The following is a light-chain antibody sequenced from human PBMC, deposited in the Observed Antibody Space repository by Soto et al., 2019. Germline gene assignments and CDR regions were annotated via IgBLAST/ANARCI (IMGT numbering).Light chain of an antibody. CDR1: SSDVGGYNY. CDR3: SSYSISSTPLYV. CDR2: DVS. V-gene: IGLV2-14*01. J-gene: IGLJ1*01. Sequence: SVLTQPASVSGSPGQSITISCTGTSSDVGGYNYVSWYQQHPGKAPKLMIYDVSNRPSGVSNRFSGSKSGNTASLTISGLQAEDEADYYCSSYSISSTPLYVFGTGTKVTVL.